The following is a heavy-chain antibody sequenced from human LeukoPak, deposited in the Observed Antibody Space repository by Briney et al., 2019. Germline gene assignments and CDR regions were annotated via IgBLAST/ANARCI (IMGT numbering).Heavy chain of an antibody. J-gene: IGHJ4*02. CDR2: ISWNSGSI. Sequence: PGRSLRLSCAASGFTFDDYAMHWVRQAPGKGLEWVSGISWNSGSIGYADSVKGRFTISRDNAKNSLYLQMNSPRAEDTALYYCAKALCSSTSCHIDYWGQGTLVTVSS. CDR1: GFTFDDYA. CDR3: AKALCSSTSCHIDY. D-gene: IGHD2-2*02. V-gene: IGHV3-9*01.